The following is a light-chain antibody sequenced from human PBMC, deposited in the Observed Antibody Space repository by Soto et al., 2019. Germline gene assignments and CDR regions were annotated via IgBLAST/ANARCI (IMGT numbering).Light chain of an antibody. V-gene: IGLV2-14*01. J-gene: IGLJ2*01. CDR2: EVI. CDR1: SRDVGGSNY. CDR3: AAWDDSLSGVL. Sequence: QSALTQPASVSGSPGQSITISCTGTSRDVGGSNYVSWYQQHPGKAPRLIIFEVINRPAGVSNRFSGSKSGNTASLTISGLQTGDDADYYCAAWDDSLSGVLFGGGTKVTVL.